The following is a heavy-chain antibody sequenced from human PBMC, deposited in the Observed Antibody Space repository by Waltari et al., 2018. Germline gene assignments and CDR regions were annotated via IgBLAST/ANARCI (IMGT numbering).Heavy chain of an antibody. CDR1: GYSFTSYD. J-gene: IGHJ6*02. D-gene: IGHD1-26*01. CDR3: ARGVGGAARGYYGMDV. CDR2: LNPNGGDD. Sequence: QVQLVQSEAEVKKPGAAVILPCKTSGYSFTSYDITWVRQASGQGPEWRGWLNPNGGDDDQQHNFQGRSTMTSDASIKSAFLELTSLRSEDTAVYYCARGVGGAARGYYGMDVWGQGTSVTVS. V-gene: IGHV1-8*01.